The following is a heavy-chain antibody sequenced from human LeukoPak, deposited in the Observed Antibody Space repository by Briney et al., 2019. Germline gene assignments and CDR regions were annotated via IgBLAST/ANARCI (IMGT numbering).Heavy chain of an antibody. CDR3: ARSFSNSSSCPY. D-gene: IGHD6-13*01. CDR1: GFTFSSYS. CDR2: ISSSSSYI. V-gene: IGHV3-21*01. J-gene: IGHJ4*02. Sequence: SGGSLRLSCAASGFTFSSYSMNWVRQAPGKGLEWVSSISSSSSYIYYADSVKGRFTISRDNAKNSLYLQMNSLRAEDTAVYYCARSFSNSSSCPYWGQGTLVTVSS.